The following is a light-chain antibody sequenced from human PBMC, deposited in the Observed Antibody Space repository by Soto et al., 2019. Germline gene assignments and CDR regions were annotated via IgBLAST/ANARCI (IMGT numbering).Light chain of an antibody. V-gene: IGKV1-33*01. J-gene: IGKJ4*01. CDR2: DAS. Sequence: DIQMTQSPSSLSGSVGDRFTITCQASQDISNSLNWYQQRPGKAPNLLIYDASNLETGVPSRFSGSGSGTHFTLTISSLQPEDIATYHCQQYNNLPLTFGGGTKVDI. CDR3: QQYNNLPLT. CDR1: QDISNS.